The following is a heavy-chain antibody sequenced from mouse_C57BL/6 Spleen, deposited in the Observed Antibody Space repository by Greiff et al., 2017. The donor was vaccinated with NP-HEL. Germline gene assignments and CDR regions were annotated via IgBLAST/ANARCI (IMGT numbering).Heavy chain of an antibody. J-gene: IGHJ2*01. CDR1: GYTFTSYW. CDR3: ARGGKKGYFDY. CDR2: IDPSDSYT. Sequence: QVQLQQPGAELVMPGASVKLSCKASGYTFTSYWMHWVKQRPGQGLEWIGEIDPSDSYTNYNQKFKGKSTLTVDKSSSTAYMQLSSLTSEDSAVYYCARGGKKGYFDYWGQGTTLTVSS. D-gene: IGHD2-1*01. V-gene: IGHV1-69*01.